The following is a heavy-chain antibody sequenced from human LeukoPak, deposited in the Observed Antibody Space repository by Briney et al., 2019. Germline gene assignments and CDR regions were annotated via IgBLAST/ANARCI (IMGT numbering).Heavy chain of an antibody. J-gene: IGHJ4*02. V-gene: IGHV3-7*05. D-gene: IGHD6-13*01. Sequence: PGGSLRLPCAASGFTFSSYWMSWVRQAPGKGLEWVANIKQDGSEKYYVDSVKGRFTISRDNSRNTLYLQMNSLRAEDTAVYYCAKRPRGSSWYLDYWGQGTLVTVSS. CDR2: IKQDGSEK. CDR1: GFTFSSYW. CDR3: AKRPRGSSWYLDY.